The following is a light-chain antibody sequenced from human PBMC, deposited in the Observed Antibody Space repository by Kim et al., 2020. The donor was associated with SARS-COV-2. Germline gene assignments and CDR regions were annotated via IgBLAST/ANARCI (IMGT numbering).Light chain of an antibody. V-gene: IGLV3-21*04. CDR2: YDN. Sequence: APGKTARITWGGNSVGVERVHWYHQRPGQAPVLVIYYDNGRPSGIPERFSGSNSGNTATLTIRRVEAGDEADYYCQVWDGSSDLVVFGGGTQLTVL. CDR1: SVGVER. J-gene: IGLJ2*01. CDR3: QVWDGSSDLVV.